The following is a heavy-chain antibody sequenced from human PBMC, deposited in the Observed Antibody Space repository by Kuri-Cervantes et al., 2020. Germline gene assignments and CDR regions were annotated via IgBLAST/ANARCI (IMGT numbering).Heavy chain of an antibody. CDR2: IYHSGST. J-gene: IGHJ6*03. CDR3: ARHFRDYYYMDV. D-gene: IGHD3-3*02. CDR1: RFTFSSYA. Sequence: ESLKISCAVSRFTFSSYAMSWVRQAPGKGLEWIGSIYHSGSTYYNPSLKSRVTISVDTSKNQFSLKLSSVTAADTAVYYCARHFRDYYYMDVWGKGTTVTVSS. V-gene: IGHV4-38-2*01.